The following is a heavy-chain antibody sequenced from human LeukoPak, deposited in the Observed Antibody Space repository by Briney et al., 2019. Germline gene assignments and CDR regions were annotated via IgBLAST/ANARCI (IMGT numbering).Heavy chain of an antibody. J-gene: IGHJ4*02. CDR2: IYFSGST. CDR3: ARGNHGDYYFDY. CDR1: GGSISSYY. V-gene: IGHV4-59*01. D-gene: IGHD4-17*01. Sequence: SETLSLTCTVSGGSISSYYWSWVRQPPGKGLEWIGYIYFSGSTNYNPSLKSRVTISVDTSKNQFSLKVSSVTAADTAVYYCARGNHGDYYFDYWGQGSLVTVSS.